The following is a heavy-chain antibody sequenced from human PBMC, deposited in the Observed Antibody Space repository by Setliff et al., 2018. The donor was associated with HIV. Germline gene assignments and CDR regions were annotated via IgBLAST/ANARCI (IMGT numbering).Heavy chain of an antibody. CDR3: VRDRALRFSQSPSLHYFDV. CDR1: GYSINDGYH. V-gene: IGHV4-38-2*02. J-gene: IGHJ4*01. CDR2: IYNSGRA. Sequence: ASETLSLTCLVFGYSINDGYHWGWIRQSPRKGLGWIGSIYNSGRASYNPSRRSRASLSIDTSKNRFSLRLNPVTAADTAVYYCVRDRALRFSQSPSLHYFDVWGQGILVTVSS.